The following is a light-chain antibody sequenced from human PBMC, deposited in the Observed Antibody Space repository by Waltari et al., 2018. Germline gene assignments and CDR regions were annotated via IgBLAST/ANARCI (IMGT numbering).Light chain of an antibody. CDR3: QQRSSWPLT. J-gene: IGKJ4*01. V-gene: IGKV3-11*01. Sequence: EIVLIQSPATLALSPGERATLSCRASQSVRNYLAWFQQKPGQVPRLLIYDTSNRGTGVPARFSGSGSGTDFTHTISSLESEDFAVYYCQQRSSWPLTFGGGTKVQIK. CDR1: QSVRNY. CDR2: DTS.